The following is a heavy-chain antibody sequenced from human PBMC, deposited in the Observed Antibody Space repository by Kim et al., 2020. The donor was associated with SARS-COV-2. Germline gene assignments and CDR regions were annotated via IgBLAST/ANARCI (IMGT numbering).Heavy chain of an antibody. CDR1: GGSISSGVYY. Sequence: SETLSLTCTVSGGSISSGVYYWSWIRQHTGEGLECIGNIYYSGRTYYNPSLKSRVSISVATSKNQFSLKLSSVTAADTAVYYCARGIAEGFAEEGFYFDYWGQGTLVTVSS. D-gene: IGHD3-10*01. CDR3: ARGIAEGFAEEGFYFDY. V-gene: IGHV4-31*03. J-gene: IGHJ4*02. CDR2: IYYSGRT.